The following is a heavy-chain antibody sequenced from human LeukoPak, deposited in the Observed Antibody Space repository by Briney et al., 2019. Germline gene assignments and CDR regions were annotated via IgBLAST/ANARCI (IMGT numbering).Heavy chain of an antibody. J-gene: IGHJ4*02. Sequence: PGGSLTLSCTASGLIFHDAWWVWVRQAPGKGLEWIARVKRETEGRSTDYAAPVRGRFVISRDDSKYMVQLQISSLKIEDTGVYFCANEAWGKGDYWGQGTPVIIST. CDR2: VKRETEGRST. CDR3: ANEAWGKGDY. V-gene: IGHV3-15*01. D-gene: IGHD7-27*01. CDR1: GLIFHDAW.